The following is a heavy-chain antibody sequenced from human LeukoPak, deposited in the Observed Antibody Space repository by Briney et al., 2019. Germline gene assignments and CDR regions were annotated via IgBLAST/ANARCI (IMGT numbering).Heavy chain of an antibody. V-gene: IGHV4-28*01. CDR2: IYYSGST. CDR3: ARNVGDSGSYAVAFDI. J-gene: IGHJ3*02. Sequence: SETLSLTCAVSGYSIGSSNWWGWIRQPPGKGLEWIGYIYYSGSTYYNPSLKSRVTMSVDTSKNQFSLKLSSVTAVDTAVYYCARNVGDSGSYAVAFDIWGQGTMVTVSS. D-gene: IGHD1-26*01. CDR1: GYSIGSSNW.